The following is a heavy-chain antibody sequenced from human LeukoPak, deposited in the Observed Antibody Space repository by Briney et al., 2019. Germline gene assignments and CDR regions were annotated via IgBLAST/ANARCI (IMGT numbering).Heavy chain of an antibody. J-gene: IGHJ1*01. Sequence: PGRSLRLSCAASGFTFSSYGMHWVRQAPGKGLESVAVISYDGSNKYYADSVKGRFTISRDNSKNTLYLQMNSLRAEDTAVYYCAKDAHSSSWYDRYFQHWGQGTLVTVSS. CDR1: GFTFSSYG. CDR2: ISYDGSNK. D-gene: IGHD6-13*01. CDR3: AKDAHSSSWYDRYFQH. V-gene: IGHV3-30*18.